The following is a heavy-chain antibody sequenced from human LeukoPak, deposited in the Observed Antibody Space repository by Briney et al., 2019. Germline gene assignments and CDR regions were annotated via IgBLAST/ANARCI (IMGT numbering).Heavy chain of an antibody. CDR1: GFIFSIFC. J-gene: IGHJ4*02. CDR2: ISSDGSEA. CDR3: VRDGGGGYNQIDY. V-gene: IGHV3-30-3*01. Sequence: GGSLRLSCAASGFIFSIFCMHWVRQTPNKGLESVAVISSDGSEAYYANSVKGRFTISRDNSKNTLYLQMNSLRPEDSALYYCVRDGGGGYNQIDYWGQGTLVAVSS. D-gene: IGHD5-24*01.